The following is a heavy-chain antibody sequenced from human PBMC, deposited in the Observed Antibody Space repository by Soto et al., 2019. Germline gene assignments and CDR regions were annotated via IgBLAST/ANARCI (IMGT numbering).Heavy chain of an antibody. J-gene: IGHJ5*02. CDR1: GFTFSSYW. D-gene: IGHD3-10*01. CDR3: ARPEFEDWFDP. CDR2: IYRDGSIT. Sequence: GGSLRLSCAASGFTFSSYWMHWVRQAPGKGLVWVSGIYRDGSITTYADSVKGRFTISRDNAKNTLHLQMNSLRVEDTAVYYCARPEFEDWFDPWGQGTLVTVSS. V-gene: IGHV3-74*01.